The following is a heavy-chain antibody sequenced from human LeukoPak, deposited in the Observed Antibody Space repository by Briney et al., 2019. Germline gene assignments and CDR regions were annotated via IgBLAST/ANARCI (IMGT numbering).Heavy chain of an antibody. CDR1: TFTVSSSY. Sequence: LGGALVLSCAASTFTVSSSYMSWVRQAPGKGLEWVSVIYGGGDTYYADSVKGRFIISRDNSKNTLYLQLNSLRAEDTAVYYCARRNYYDAFDMWGRGTVVTVSS. D-gene: IGHD3-10*01. J-gene: IGHJ3*02. CDR2: IYGGGDT. V-gene: IGHV3-66*04. CDR3: ARRNYYDAFDM.